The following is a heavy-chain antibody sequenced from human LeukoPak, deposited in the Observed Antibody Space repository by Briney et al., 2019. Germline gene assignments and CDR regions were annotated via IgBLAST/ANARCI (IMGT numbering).Heavy chain of an antibody. J-gene: IGHJ4*02. CDR2: IYYSGST. Sequence: SETLSLTCIVSGGSIGSYYWSWIRQPPGTGLEWIGHIYYSGSTDYNPSLRSRVTISVDTATNQFSLRLSSVTAADTAVYYCARDRSDGSGYYGYYFDYWGQGTLVSVSS. CDR3: ARDRSDGSGYYGYYFDY. D-gene: IGHD3-22*01. CDR1: GGSIGSYY. V-gene: IGHV4-59*01.